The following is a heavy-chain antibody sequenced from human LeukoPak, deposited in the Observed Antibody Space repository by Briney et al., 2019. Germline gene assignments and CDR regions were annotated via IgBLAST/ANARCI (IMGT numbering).Heavy chain of an antibody. V-gene: IGHV3-7*01. D-gene: IGHD1-7*01. CDR3: ARDYDWNYENAFDI. CDR2: IKQDGSEK. CDR1: GFTFSSYA. Sequence: RWGSLRLSCAASGFTFSSYAMSWVRQAPGKGLEWVANIKQDGSEKYYVDSVKGRFTISRDNAKNSLYLQMNSLRAEDTAVYYCARDYDWNYENAFDIWGQGTMVTVSS. J-gene: IGHJ3*02.